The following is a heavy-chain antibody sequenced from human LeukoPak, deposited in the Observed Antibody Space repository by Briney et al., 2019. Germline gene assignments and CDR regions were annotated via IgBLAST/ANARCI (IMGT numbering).Heavy chain of an antibody. V-gene: IGHV1-24*01. CDR3: ATGDKAVAAYETDYYGMDV. Sequence: ASVKVSRKVSGYTLTELSMHWVRQAPGKGREGMGGFDPEDGETIYAQKFQGRVTMTEDTSTDTAYMELSSLRSEDTAVYYCATGDKAVAAYETDYYGMDVWGQGTTVTVSS. CDR2: FDPEDGET. CDR1: GYTLTELS. J-gene: IGHJ6*02. D-gene: IGHD6-19*01.